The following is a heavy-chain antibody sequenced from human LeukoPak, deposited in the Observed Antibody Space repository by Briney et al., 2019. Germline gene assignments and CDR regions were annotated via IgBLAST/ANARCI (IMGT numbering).Heavy chain of an antibody. CDR3: ARDCSSSWYDWFDP. CDR2: IDRDGSDK. V-gene: IGHV3-7*01. J-gene: IGHJ5*02. D-gene: IGHD6-13*01. CDR1: GFTFRNYY. Sequence: GGSLRLSCVASGFTFRNYYMSWVRQAPGKGLEGVANIDRDGSDKYYVDSVKGRFTISRDNAKNSLYLQMNSLRAEDTAVYYCARDCSSSWYDWFDPWGQGTLVTVSS.